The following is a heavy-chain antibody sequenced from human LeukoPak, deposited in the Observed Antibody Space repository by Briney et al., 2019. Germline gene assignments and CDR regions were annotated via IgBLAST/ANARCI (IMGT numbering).Heavy chain of an antibody. CDR2: IYYSGST. CDR1: GGSISSYY. Sequence: SETLSLTCTVSGGSISSYYWRWIRQPPGKGLEWIVYIYYSGSTNYNPSLKSRVTISVDTSKNQFSLKLSSVTAADTAVYYCAGERRDGYNYYWGQGTLVTVSS. V-gene: IGHV4-59*01. D-gene: IGHD5-12*01. J-gene: IGHJ4*02. CDR3: AGERRDGYNYY.